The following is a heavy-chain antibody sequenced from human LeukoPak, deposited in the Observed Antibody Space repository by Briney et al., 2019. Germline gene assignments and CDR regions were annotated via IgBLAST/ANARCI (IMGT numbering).Heavy chain of an antibody. J-gene: IGHJ5*02. CDR2: INHSGST. Sequence: SETLSLTCAVYGGSFSGYYWSWIRQPPGKGLEWIGEINHSGSTNYNPSLKNRVTISVDTSKNQFSLKLSSVTAADTAVYYCARGITMVRSRGDWFDPWGQGTLVTVSS. D-gene: IGHD3-10*01. CDR3: ARGITMVRSRGDWFDP. V-gene: IGHV4-34*01. CDR1: GGSFSGYY.